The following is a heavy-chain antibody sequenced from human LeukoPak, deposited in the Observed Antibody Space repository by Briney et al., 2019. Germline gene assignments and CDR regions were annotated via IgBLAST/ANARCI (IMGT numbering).Heavy chain of an antibody. D-gene: IGHD4-17*01. V-gene: IGHV1-46*01. CDR2: INPSGGSI. CDR1: GDTFSSYY. J-gene: IGHJ6*03. CDR3: ATIPGATVTTQTYYYYYMDV. Sequence: GASVKVSCKASGDTFSSYYMHWVRQAPGQGLEWMGIINPSGGSISYAQKFQGRVTITADKSTSTAYMELSSLRSEDTAVYYCATIPGATVTTQTYYYYYMDVWGKGTTVTISS.